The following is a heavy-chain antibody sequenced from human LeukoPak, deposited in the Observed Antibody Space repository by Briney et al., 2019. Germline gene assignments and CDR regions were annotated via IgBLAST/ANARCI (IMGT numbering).Heavy chain of an antibody. CDR3: ARVLGPTHFDS. D-gene: IGHD1-26*01. V-gene: IGHV4-39*07. CDR2: IYYSGST. CDR1: GGSISSSSYY. J-gene: IGHJ4*02. Sequence: PSETLSLTCTVSGGSISSSSYYWGWIRQPPGKGLEWIGSIYYSGSTYYNPSLKSRVTISVDTSKNQFSLKLSSVTAADTAVYYCARVLGPTHFDSWGQGTLVTVSS.